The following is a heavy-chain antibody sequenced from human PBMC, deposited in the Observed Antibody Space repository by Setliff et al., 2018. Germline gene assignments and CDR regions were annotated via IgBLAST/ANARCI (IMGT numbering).Heavy chain of an antibody. J-gene: IGHJ4*02. CDR1: GGSINSYY. Sequence: PSETLSLTCIVSGGSINSYYWNWIRQPPGRGLEWIGYIYYSGTTNYNPSLKSRVTISVDTSKNQFSLRLSSATAADTAVYYCTGGSQWLPSNWGQGTLVTVSS. CDR2: IYYSGTT. V-gene: IGHV4-59*12. CDR3: TGGSQWLPSN. D-gene: IGHD6-19*01.